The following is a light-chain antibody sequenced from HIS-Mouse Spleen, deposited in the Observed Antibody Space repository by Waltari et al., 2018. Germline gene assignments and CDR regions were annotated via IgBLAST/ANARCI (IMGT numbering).Light chain of an antibody. CDR2: AAS. V-gene: IGKV1-39*01. CDR3: QQSYSTLMYT. CDR1: QSISSY. J-gene: IGKJ2*01. Sequence: DIQMTQSPSSLSASVGDRVTIPCRASQSISSYLNWYQQKPGKAPKLLIYAASSLQSGVPSRFSGSGSGTDLTLTISSLQPEDFATYYCQQSYSTLMYTFGQGTKLEIK.